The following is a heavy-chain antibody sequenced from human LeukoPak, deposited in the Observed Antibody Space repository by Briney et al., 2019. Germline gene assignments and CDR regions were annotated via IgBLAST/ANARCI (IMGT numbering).Heavy chain of an antibody. V-gene: IGHV3-21*01. D-gene: IGHD3-22*01. CDR3: ARVLNYYDSSGRSYAFDI. CDR2: ISSSSSYI. J-gene: IGHJ3*02. CDR1: GFTFSSYS. Sequence: PGGSLRLSYAASGFTFSSYSMNWVRQAPGKGLEWVSSISSSSSYIYYADSVKGRFTISRDNAKNSLYLQMNSLRAEDTAVYYCARVLNYYDSSGRSYAFDIWGQGTMVTVSS.